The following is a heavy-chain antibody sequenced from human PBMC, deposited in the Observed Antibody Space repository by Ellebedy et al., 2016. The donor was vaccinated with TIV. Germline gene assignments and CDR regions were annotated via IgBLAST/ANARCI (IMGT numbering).Heavy chain of an antibody. CDR3: ASACFGVACHFEH. CDR2: ISPDSINT. V-gene: IGHV3-11*06. Sequence: GESLKISCAASGFTFSNHFMSWVRQAPGKGLEWVSYISPDSINTNYGDSVKGRFTVSRDNAKTSLYLQLNSLRAEDTAVYYSASACFGVACHFEHWGQGTLVTVSS. J-gene: IGHJ4*02. D-gene: IGHD3-3*01. CDR1: GFTFSNHF.